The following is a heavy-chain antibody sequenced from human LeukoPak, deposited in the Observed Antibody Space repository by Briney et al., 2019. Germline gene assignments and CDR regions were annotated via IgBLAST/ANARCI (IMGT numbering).Heavy chain of an antibody. CDR3: ARGYSGCHDY. V-gene: IGHV4-59*05. J-gene: IGHJ4*02. CDR1: GGSISSYY. D-gene: IGHD5-12*01. CDR2: MHYSGST. Sequence: SETLSLTCTVSGGSISSYYWSWIRQPPGKGLEWIGSMHYSGSTYYNPSLKSRVTISVDTSKNQFSLKLSSVTAADTAVYYCARGYSGCHDYWGQGTLVTVSS.